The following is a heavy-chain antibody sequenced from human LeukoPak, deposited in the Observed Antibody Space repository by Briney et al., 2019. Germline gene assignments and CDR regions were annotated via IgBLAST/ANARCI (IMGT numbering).Heavy chain of an antibody. J-gene: IGHJ1*01. CDR3: ARAYSGRSGYYQNSEYFQH. V-gene: IGHV4-59*01. D-gene: IGHD3-22*01. CDR2: IYYSGST. Sequence: SETLSLTCTVSGGSISSYYWSWIRQPPGKGLEWIGYIYYSGSTNYNPSLKSRVTISVDTSKNQFSLKLSSVTAADTAVYYCARAYSGRSGYYQNSEYFQHWGQGTLVTVSS. CDR1: GGSISSYY.